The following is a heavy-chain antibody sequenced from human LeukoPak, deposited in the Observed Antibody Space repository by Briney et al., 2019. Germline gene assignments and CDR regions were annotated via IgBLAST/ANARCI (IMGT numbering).Heavy chain of an antibody. D-gene: IGHD3-3*01. Sequence: GGSLRLSCAASGLTVGINYMSWVRQAPGKGLEWVSFMYADGSTDYADSVKGRFTIFRDNSKNTLYLQMNSLRAEDTAVYYCAKDRGSAYYDFWSGYLSGEYYYGMDVWGQGTTVTVSS. CDR1: GLTVGINY. V-gene: IGHV3-53*05. CDR2: MYADGST. CDR3: AKDRGSAYYDFWSGYLSGEYYYGMDV. J-gene: IGHJ6*02.